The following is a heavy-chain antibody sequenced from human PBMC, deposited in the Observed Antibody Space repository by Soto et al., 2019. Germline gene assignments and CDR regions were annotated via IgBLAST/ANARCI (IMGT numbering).Heavy chain of an antibody. CDR1: GYTFTSYG. J-gene: IGHJ3*02. CDR3: SCVLSSGWYQWGAFDI. D-gene: IGHD6-19*01. CDR2: ISAYNGNT. V-gene: IGHV1-18*01. Sequence: ASVKVSCKASGYTFTSYGISWVRQAPGQGLEWMGWISAYNGNTNYAQKLQGRVTMTTDTSTSTAYMELRSLRSDDTDVYYCSCVLSSGWYQWGAFDIWGQGTMVTVSS.